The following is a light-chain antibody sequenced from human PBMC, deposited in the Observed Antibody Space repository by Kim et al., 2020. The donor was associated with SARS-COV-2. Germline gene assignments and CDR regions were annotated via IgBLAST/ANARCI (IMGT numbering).Light chain of an antibody. Sequence: SYELTQPPSVSVSPGQTASITCSGDKLGDKYACWYQQKPGQSPVLVIYQDSKRPSGITERFSGSNSGNTATLTISGTQAMDEADYYCQAWDSSKGVFGTGTKVTVL. V-gene: IGLV3-1*01. CDR1: KLGDKY. CDR2: QDS. J-gene: IGLJ1*01. CDR3: QAWDSSKGV.